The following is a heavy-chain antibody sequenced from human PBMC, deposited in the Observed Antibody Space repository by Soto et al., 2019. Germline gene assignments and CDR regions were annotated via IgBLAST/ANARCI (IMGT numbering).Heavy chain of an antibody. V-gene: IGHV1-18*04. J-gene: IGHJ5*02. Sequence: ASVKVSCKASGYSFSTFDISWLRQDPGQGPEWMGRISPKNGNTNYAQNFQDRVTMTADTSSSTAYMELRGLRSDDTAKYYCATSYDSGFDPWGQGTLVTVAS. CDR3: ATSYDSGFDP. D-gene: IGHD3-3*01. CDR1: GYSFSTFD. CDR2: ISPKNGNT.